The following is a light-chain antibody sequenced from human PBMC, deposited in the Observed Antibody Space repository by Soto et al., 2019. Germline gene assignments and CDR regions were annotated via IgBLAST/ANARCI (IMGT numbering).Light chain of an antibody. CDR2: DGS. V-gene: IGKV3-11*01. CDR1: QNLHSF. CDR3: QQCTRWPMT. J-gene: IGKJ5*01. Sequence: TQSPSSLSASVGDRVTITCRASQNLHSFLNWYQQRPGQAPRPLIYDGSKRAAGVPDRISGDGSGTDYTLTISSLEPEDFAVYYCQQCTRWPMTFGQGTRLETK.